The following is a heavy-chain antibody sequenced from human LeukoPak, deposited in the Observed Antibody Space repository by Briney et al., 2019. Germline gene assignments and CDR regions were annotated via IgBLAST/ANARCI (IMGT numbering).Heavy chain of an antibody. Sequence: GGSLRLSCAASGFTFSSYWMSWVRQAPGKGLEWVANIKQDGSEKYYVDSAKGRFTISRDNAKNSLYLQMNSLRAEDTAVYYCARVGVPAAISDFWSAYYLPGNYYYYYMDVWGKGTTVTVSS. CDR1: GFTFSSYW. V-gene: IGHV3-7*01. J-gene: IGHJ6*03. D-gene: IGHD3-3*01. CDR2: IKQDGSEK. CDR3: ARVGVPAAISDFWSAYYLPGNYYYYYMDV.